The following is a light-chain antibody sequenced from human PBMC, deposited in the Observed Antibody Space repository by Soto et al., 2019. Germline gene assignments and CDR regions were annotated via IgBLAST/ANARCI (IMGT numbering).Light chain of an antibody. Sequence: EIVLTQSPGTLSLSPGERATLSCRASQSVSSSYLAWYQQKPGQAPRLLIYDESSRATGIPDRFSGSGSGTDFTLTISRLEPEDCALYYCQQYGSSPFTFGPGTKVDIK. CDR2: DES. CDR3: QQYGSSPFT. CDR1: QSVSSSY. J-gene: IGKJ3*01. V-gene: IGKV3-20*01.